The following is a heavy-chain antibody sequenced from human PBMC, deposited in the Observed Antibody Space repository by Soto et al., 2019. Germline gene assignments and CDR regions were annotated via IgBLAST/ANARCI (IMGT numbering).Heavy chain of an antibody. Sequence: GGSLRLSCAVSGFTFSSYGMHWVRQAPGKGLEWVAVISYDGSDKYYAESVGGRFTISRDNSKNTLYLQMNSLRVEDTAVYYCAKDRGKYGSGSFEFWGQGTLVTVSS. J-gene: IGHJ4*02. D-gene: IGHD3-10*01. V-gene: IGHV3-30*18. CDR1: GFTFSSYG. CDR3: AKDRGKYGSGSFEF. CDR2: ISYDGSDK.